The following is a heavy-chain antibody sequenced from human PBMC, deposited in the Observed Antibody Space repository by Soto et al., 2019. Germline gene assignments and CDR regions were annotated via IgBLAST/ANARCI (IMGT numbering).Heavy chain of an antibody. CDR2: IIPIFGTV. CDR1: GGTFRTYA. CDR3: AKGAVAGTPTSYYYYGMDV. J-gene: IGHJ6*02. Sequence: QVQLLQSGAEVTKPGSSVRVSCEASGGTFRTYAISWVRQAPGQGLEWMGEIIPIFGTVNYAQKFQGRVTINADESTTTVYMDLRSLRSEDTAVYYCAKGAVAGTPTSYYYYGMDVWGQGTTVTVSS. D-gene: IGHD6-19*01. V-gene: IGHV1-69*12.